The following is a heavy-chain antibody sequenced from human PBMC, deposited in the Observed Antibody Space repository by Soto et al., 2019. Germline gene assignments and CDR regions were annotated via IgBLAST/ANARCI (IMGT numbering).Heavy chain of an antibody. CDR1: GGSISSYY. V-gene: IGHV3-21*01. D-gene: IGHD1-26*01. J-gene: IGHJ3*02. CDR2: ISSSSSYI. Sequence: PSETLSLTCTVSGGSISSYYWSWVRQAPGKGLEWVSSISSSSSYIYYADSVKGRFTISRDNAKNSLYLQMNSLRAEDTAVYYCARVVRVGATNAFDIWGQGTMVTVSS. CDR3: ARVVRVGATNAFDI.